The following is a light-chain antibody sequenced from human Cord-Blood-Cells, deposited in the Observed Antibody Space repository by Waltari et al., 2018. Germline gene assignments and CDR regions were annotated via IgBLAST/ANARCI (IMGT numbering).Light chain of an antibody. CDR3: SSYTSSSTWV. Sequence: QSALTQPASVSGSPGQSITISCTGTSSDVGGYNYVSWYQQHPGKAPKLMIYDDSNRPSGGSNRFSGSESGNTAALTISGLQAEDEADYYCSSYTSSSTWVFGGGTKLTVL. CDR2: DDS. CDR1: SSDVGGYNY. J-gene: IGLJ3*02. V-gene: IGLV2-14*01.